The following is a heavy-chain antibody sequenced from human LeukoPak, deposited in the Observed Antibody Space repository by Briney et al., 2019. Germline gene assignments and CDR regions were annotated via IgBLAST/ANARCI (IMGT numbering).Heavy chain of an antibody. D-gene: IGHD6-19*01. CDR3: ATQATSGWHFS. CDR2: INPNSGGT. J-gene: IGHJ5*02. CDR1: GYTFTGYY. V-gene: IGHV1-2*02. Sequence: ASVKVSCKASGYTFTGYYMHWVRQAPGQGPEWMGWINPNSGGTNYAQKFQGRVTMTRGTSLSTVYMDLSRLRSDDTAVYYCATQATSGWHFSWGQGTLVTVSS.